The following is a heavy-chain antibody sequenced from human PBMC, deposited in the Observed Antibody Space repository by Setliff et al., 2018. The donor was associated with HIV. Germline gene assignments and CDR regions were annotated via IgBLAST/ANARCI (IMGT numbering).Heavy chain of an antibody. CDR2: IDHGGKA. CDR3: AGGPGTTSIDY. V-gene: IGHV4-34*01. J-gene: IGHJ4*02. D-gene: IGHD1-26*01. Sequence: PSETLSLTCAAYGGSFSGYFWSWIRLPPGKGLEWIGEIDHGGKANYNPSLESRVTMSVDTSVNQFSLNLTSVTAADTAVYYCAGGPGTTSIDYWAQGTLVTVSS. CDR1: GGSFSGYF.